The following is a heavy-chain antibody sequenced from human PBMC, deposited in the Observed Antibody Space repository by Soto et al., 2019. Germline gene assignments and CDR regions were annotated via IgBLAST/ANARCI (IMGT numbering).Heavy chain of an antibody. J-gene: IGHJ3*02. Sequence: EVQLVESGGGLVQPGGSLRLSCAASGFTFSSYWMHWVRQAPGKGLVWVSRINSDGSSTSYADSVKGRFTISRDNAKNTLYLQMNSLRAEDTPVYYCARAGGRGCSGGSCRSADAFDIWGQGTMVTVSS. CDR2: INSDGSST. CDR1: GFTFSSYW. D-gene: IGHD2-15*01. CDR3: ARAGGRGCSGGSCRSADAFDI. V-gene: IGHV3-74*01.